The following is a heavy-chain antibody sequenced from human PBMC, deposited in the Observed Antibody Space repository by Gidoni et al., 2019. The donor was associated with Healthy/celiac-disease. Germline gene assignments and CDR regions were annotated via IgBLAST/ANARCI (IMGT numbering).Heavy chain of an antibody. J-gene: IGHJ6*02. CDR2: IIPIFGTA. Sequence: QVQLVQSGAEVKKPGSSLKVSCKASGGTFSSYAISWVRQAPGQGLEWMGGIIPIFGTANYAQKFQGRVTITADKSTSTAYMELSSLRSEDTAVYYCAPGPIYYGSGSQDYYYGRDVWGQGTTVTVSS. CDR3: APGPIYYGSGSQDYYYGRDV. V-gene: IGHV1-69*06. D-gene: IGHD3-10*01. CDR1: GGTFSSYA.